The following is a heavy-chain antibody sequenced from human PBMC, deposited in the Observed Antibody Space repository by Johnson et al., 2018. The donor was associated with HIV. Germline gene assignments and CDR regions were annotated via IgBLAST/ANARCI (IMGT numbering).Heavy chain of an antibody. Sequence: VQLVESGGGVVRPGGSLRLSCAASGFTFDDYGMSWVRQAPGKGLEWVSGINWNGGSTGYADYVKGRFTISRDNAKNSLYLQMNSLRAEDTALYYCARSTVGATTGGAFDIWGQGTMVTVSS. D-gene: IGHD1-26*01. V-gene: IGHV3-20*04. CDR2: INWNGGST. J-gene: IGHJ3*02. CDR1: GFTFDDYG. CDR3: ARSTVGATTGGAFDI.